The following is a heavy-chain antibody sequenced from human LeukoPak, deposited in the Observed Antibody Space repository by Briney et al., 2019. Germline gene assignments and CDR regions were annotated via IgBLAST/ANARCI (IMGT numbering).Heavy chain of an antibody. Sequence: SETLSLTCTVSGGSVSSGSYYWSWIRQPPGKGLEWIGYIYYSGSTNYNPSLKSRVTISVDTSKNQFSLKLSSVTAADTAVYHCARVPSSQQLDFDYWGQGTLVTVSS. CDR2: IYYSGST. V-gene: IGHV4-61*01. CDR1: GGSVSSGSYY. CDR3: ARVPSSQQLDFDY. D-gene: IGHD6-13*01. J-gene: IGHJ4*02.